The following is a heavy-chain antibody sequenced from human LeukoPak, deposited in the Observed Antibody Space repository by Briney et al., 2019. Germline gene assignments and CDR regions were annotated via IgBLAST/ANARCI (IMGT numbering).Heavy chain of an antibody. J-gene: IGHJ6*02. D-gene: IGHD2-15*01. CDR2: ISYDGSNK. V-gene: IGHV3-30-3*01. CDR1: GLTFSSYA. CDR3: ARDGVVVAAVGYYYGMDV. Sequence: GRSLRLSCAASGLTFSSYAMHWVRQAPGKGLEWVAVISYDGSNKYYADSVKGRFTISRDNSKNTLYLQMNSLRAEDTAVYYCARDGVVVAAVGYYYGMDVWGQGTTVTVSS.